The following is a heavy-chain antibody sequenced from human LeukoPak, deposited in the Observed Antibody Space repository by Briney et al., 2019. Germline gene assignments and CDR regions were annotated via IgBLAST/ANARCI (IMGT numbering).Heavy chain of an antibody. Sequence: GGSLRLSCAASGFTFSRYSMNWVRQAPGKGLEWVSSISGSSSYIYYADSVKGRFTISRDNAKNSLYLQMNSLRAEDTAVYYCAREMLAAVAAQSWGQGTLVTVSS. CDR3: AREMLAAVAAQS. V-gene: IGHV3-21*01. D-gene: IGHD6-19*01. J-gene: IGHJ5*02. CDR1: GFTFSRYS. CDR2: ISGSSSYI.